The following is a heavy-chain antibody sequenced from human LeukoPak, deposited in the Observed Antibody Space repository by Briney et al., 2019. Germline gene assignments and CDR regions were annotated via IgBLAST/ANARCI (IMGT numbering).Heavy chain of an antibody. CDR1: GFNFTNYN. J-gene: IGHJ3*02. Sequence: PEGPLRLSCAASGFNFTNYNMNWVRQAPGKGLEWVSSIHSSSGSIYYADSLKGRFTISRDNAKNLLYLQMNSLRAEDTAVYYCARDLAWDAFDIWGQGTMVTVSS. CDR2: IHSSSGSI. V-gene: IGHV3-21*01. CDR3: ARDLAWDAFDI.